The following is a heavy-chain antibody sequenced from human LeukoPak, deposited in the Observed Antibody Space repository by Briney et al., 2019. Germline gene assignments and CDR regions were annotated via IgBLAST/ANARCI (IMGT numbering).Heavy chain of an antibody. Sequence: AETLSLTCTVSGGSVSDYHWSWIRQPPGKGLEWIGYIYYSGSTNYNPSLKSRVTISVDTSKNQFSLKLSSVTAADTAVYYCARDYYDSSGYYSDYWGQGTLVTVSS. D-gene: IGHD3-22*01. CDR3: ARDYYDSSGYYSDY. J-gene: IGHJ4*02. CDR2: IYYSGST. V-gene: IGHV4-59*02. CDR1: GGSVSDYH.